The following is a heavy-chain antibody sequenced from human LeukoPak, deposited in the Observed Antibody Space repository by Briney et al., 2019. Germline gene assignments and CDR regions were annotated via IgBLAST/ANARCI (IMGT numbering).Heavy chain of an antibody. J-gene: IGHJ4*02. Sequence: PGESLKISCQASGYSFTSYWIAWVRQMPGKGLEWMGIIYPSDSDTKYSPSFQGQVTISVDKSITTAYLQWSSLKASDTAVYYCASLAANSLGYWGQGTLVTVSS. V-gene: IGHV5-51*01. CDR1: GYSFTSYW. CDR2: IYPSDSDT. CDR3: ASLAANSLGY. D-gene: IGHD5-24*01.